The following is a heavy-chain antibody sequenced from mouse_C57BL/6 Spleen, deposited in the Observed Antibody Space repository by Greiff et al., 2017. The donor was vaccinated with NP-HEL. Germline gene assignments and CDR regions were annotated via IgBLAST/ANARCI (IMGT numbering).Heavy chain of an antibody. D-gene: IGHD1-1*01. CDR1: GYTFTDYE. Sequence: VKLVESGAELVRPGASVTLSCKASGYTFTDYEMHWVKQTPVHGLEWIGAIDPETGGTAYNQKVKGKAILTADKSSSTAYMELRSLTSEDSAVYYCSSYGSSPYAMDYWGQGTSVTVSS. CDR3: SSYGSSPYAMDY. CDR2: IDPETGGT. J-gene: IGHJ4*01. V-gene: IGHV1-15*01.